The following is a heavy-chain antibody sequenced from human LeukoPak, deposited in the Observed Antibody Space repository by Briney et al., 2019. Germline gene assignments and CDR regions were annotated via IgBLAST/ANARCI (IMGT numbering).Heavy chain of an antibody. Sequence: SETLSLTCAVSGYSISSGYYWGWIRQPPGKGLGWIGSIYHSGGTYYNPSLKSRDTISVDTSKNQFSLKLSSVTAADSAVYYCVRIRMVRGVITNWFDPWGQGTLVTVSS. CDR2: IYHSGGT. J-gene: IGHJ5*02. D-gene: IGHD3-10*01. V-gene: IGHV4-38-2*01. CDR1: GYSISSGYY. CDR3: VRIRMVRGVITNWFDP.